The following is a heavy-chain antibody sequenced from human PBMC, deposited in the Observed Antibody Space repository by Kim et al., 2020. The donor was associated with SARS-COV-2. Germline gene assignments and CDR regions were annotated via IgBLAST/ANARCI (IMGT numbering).Heavy chain of an antibody. D-gene: IGHD2-2*01. Sequence: GGSLRLSCAASGFTVSNYWMHWVRQAPGKGLVWVSRIKSGGTSKRYADSVEGRFTVSRDNAKNTLFLQMNSLRAEDTALYYCARGTSTGWSHDNCFYAWG. CDR2: IKSGGTSK. CDR1: GFTVSNYW. J-gene: IGHJ5*01. CDR3: ARGTSTGWSHDNCFYA. V-gene: IGHV3-74*01.